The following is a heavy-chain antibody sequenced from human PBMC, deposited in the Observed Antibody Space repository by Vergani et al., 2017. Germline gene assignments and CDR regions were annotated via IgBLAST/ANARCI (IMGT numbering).Heavy chain of an antibody. CDR1: GGSISSGGYY. V-gene: IGHV4-31*03. CDR2: IYYSGST. CDR3: ARDRLSTVNYYGMDV. J-gene: IGHJ6*02. D-gene: IGHD5/OR15-5a*01. Sequence: QVQLQESGPGLVKPSQTLSLTCTVSGGSISSGGYYWSWIRQHPGKGLEWIGYIYYSGSTYYNPSLKSRVTISVDTSKNQFSLKLSSVTAADTAVYYCARDRLSTVNYYGMDVWGQGTTVTVSS.